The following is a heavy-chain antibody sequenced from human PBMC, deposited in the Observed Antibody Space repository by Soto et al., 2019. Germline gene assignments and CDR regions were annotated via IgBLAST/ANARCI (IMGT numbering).Heavy chain of an antibody. D-gene: IGHD1-7*01. J-gene: IGHJ6*03. CDR2: IYYSGST. CDR3: AREDWNYQIDYYYYYMDV. CDR1: GGSISSYY. V-gene: IGHV4-59*05. Sequence: PSETLSLTCTVSGGSISSYYWSWIRQPPGKGLGWIRSIYYSGSTYYNPSLKSRVTISVDTSKNQFSLKLSSVTAADTAVYYCAREDWNYQIDYYYYYMDVWGKGTTVTVSS.